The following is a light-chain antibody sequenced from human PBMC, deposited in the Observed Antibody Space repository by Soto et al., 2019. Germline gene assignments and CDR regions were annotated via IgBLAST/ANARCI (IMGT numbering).Light chain of an antibody. V-gene: IGLV2-11*01. CDR1: SSDVGAYDY. Sequence: QSALTQPRSVSGSPGQSVTISCTGASSDVGAYDYVSWYQQHPGKAPKLMIYDVSKRPSGVPDRFSGSKSGNTASLTVSGLQAEDEADYYCSSYAGSNNWVFGGGTQLTVL. CDR2: DVS. J-gene: IGLJ3*02. CDR3: SSYAGSNNWV.